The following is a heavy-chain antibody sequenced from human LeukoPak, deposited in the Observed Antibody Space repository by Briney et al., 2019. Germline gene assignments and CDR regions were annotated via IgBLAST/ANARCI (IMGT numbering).Heavy chain of an antibody. V-gene: IGHV1-69*04. Sequence: SVKVSCKASGGTFSSYAISWVRQAPGQGLEWMGRIIPILGIANYAQKFQGRVTITADKSTSTAYMELSSLRSEDTAVYYCARGGAGAVLLWFGESKNWFDPWGQGTLVTVSS. D-gene: IGHD3-10*01. J-gene: IGHJ5*02. CDR2: IIPILGIA. CDR1: GGTFSSYA. CDR3: ARGGAGAVLLWFGESKNWFDP.